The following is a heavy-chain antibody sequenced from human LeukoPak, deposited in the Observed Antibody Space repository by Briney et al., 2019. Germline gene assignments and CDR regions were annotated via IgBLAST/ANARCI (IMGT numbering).Heavy chain of an antibody. V-gene: IGHV4-34*01. CDR3: ARAGGRDFHFDS. Sequence: SETLSLTCAVYGGSFSGHYWSWIRQPPGKGLEWIGEINHSGSTNYNPSLKSRVTISVDKSKNQFSLKLSSVTAADTAFYYCARAGGRDFHFDSWGQGTLVTVSS. D-gene: IGHD5-12*01. J-gene: IGHJ4*02. CDR1: GGSFSGHY. CDR2: INHSGST.